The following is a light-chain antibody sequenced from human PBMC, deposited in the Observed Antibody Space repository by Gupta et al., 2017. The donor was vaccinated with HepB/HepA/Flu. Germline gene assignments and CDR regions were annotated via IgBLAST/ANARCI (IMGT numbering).Light chain of an antibody. CDR1: SSNIGNNY. CDR3: GTWDSSLSAEDWV. Sequence: QSVLTQPPSVSAAPGQKVTISCSGSSSNIGNNYVSWSQQLPGTAPKLLLYDNNKRPSGSPDRFSGSKSGTSATLGITGLQTGDEAGYYCGTWDSSLSAEDWVFGGGTKLTGL. CDR2: DNN. J-gene: IGLJ3*02. V-gene: IGLV1-51*01.